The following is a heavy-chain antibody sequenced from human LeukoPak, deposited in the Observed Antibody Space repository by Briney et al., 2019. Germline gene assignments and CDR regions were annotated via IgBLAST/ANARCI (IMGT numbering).Heavy chain of an antibody. CDR1: GGSISSGSYY. J-gene: IGHJ6*03. Sequence: SETLSLTCTVSGGSISSGSYYWSWIRQPAGKGLEWIGRIYTSGSTNYNPSLKSRVTISVDTSKNQFPLKLSSVTAADTAVYYCARDYDSRRRGYNYYYMDDWGKGTTVTVSS. V-gene: IGHV4-61*02. D-gene: IGHD3-22*01. CDR3: ARDYDSRRRGYNYYYMDD. CDR2: IYTSGST.